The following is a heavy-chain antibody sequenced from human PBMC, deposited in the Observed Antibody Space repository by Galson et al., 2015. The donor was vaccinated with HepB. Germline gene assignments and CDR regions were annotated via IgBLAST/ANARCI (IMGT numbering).Heavy chain of an antibody. D-gene: IGHD3-22*01. CDR1: GYTFTSYY. Sequence: SVKVSCKASGYTFTSYYMHWVRQAPGQGLEWMGIINPSGGSTSYAQKFQGRVTMTRDTSTSTVYMELSSLRSEDTAVYYCARNTYYYDSSGYSFDLWGRGTLVTVSS. J-gene: IGHJ2*01. CDR2: INPSGGST. V-gene: IGHV1-46*01. CDR3: ARNTYYYDSSGYSFDL.